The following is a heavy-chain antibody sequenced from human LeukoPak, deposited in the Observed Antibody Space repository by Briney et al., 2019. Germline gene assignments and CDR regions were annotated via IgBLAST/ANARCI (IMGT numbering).Heavy chain of an antibody. Sequence: ASVKVSCKASGYTFTSYYMHWVRQAPGQGLEWMGIINPSGGSTSYAQKFQGRVTMTRDMSTSTVYMELSSLRSEDTAVYYCARDPGDNWGPTYYFDYWGQGTLVTVSS. CDR1: GYTFTSYY. CDR2: INPSGGST. D-gene: IGHD7-27*01. CDR3: ARDPGDNWGPTYYFDY. J-gene: IGHJ4*02. V-gene: IGHV1-46*01.